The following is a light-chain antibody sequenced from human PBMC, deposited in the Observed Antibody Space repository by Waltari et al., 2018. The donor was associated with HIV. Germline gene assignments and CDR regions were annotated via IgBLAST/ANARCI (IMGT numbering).Light chain of an antibody. V-gene: IGLV1-44*01. CDR2: STT. Sequence: QSVLTQPPSASGTPGQRVTISCSGGSSNIGSNSVHWYQQLPGTAPRLLLYSTTHRPSRVPDRFSGSKSGTSASLAISGLQSEDEADYYCATCDDTLNGVIFGGGTKLTVL. CDR1: SSNIGSNS. CDR3: ATCDDTLNGVI. J-gene: IGLJ2*01.